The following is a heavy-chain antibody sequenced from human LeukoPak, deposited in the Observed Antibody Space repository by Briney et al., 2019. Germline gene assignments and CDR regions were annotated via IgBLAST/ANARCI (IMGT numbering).Heavy chain of an antibody. J-gene: IGHJ6*02. Sequence: ASVKVSCKSSGYTFTGYYMHWVRQAPGQGLEWMGWINPNSGGTNYAQKFQGRVTMTRDTSISTAYMELSRLRSDDTAVYYCARDRDVDSATVMYYTMDVWGQGTTVTVSS. D-gene: IGHD5-18*01. CDR2: INPNSGGT. V-gene: IGHV1-2*02. CDR1: GYTFTGYY. CDR3: ARDRDVDSATVMYYTMDV.